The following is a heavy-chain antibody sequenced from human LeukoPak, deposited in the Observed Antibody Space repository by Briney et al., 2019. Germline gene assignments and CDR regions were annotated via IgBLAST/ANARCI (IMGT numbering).Heavy chain of an antibody. CDR3: ARALYGSGSYYY. J-gene: IGHJ4*02. Sequence: GGSLRLSCAASGFTLSSYSMNWVRQAPGKGLEWVSSISSSSSYIYYADSVKGRFTISRDNAKNSLYLQMNSLRAEDTAVYYCARALYGSGSYYYWGQGTLVTVSS. V-gene: IGHV3-21*01. CDR2: ISSSSSYI. D-gene: IGHD3-10*01. CDR1: GFTLSSYS.